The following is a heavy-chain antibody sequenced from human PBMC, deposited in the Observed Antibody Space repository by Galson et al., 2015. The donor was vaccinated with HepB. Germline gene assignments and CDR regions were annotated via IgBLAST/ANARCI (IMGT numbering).Heavy chain of an antibody. CDR3: ARTPLDGSGYYYIVENYYYYGMDV. CDR1: GGTFSSYA. D-gene: IGHD3-10*01. J-gene: IGHJ6*02. Sequence: SVKVSCKASGGTFSSYAISWVRQAPGQGLERMGGIIPIFGTANYAQKFQGRVTITADESTSTAYMELSSLRSEDTAVYYCARTPLDGSGYYYIVENYYYYGMDVWGQGTTVTVSS. CDR2: IIPIFGTA. V-gene: IGHV1-69*13.